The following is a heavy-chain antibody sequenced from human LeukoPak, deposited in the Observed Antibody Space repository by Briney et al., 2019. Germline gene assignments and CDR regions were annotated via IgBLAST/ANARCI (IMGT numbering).Heavy chain of an antibody. D-gene: IGHD3-3*01. CDR1: GGSISGSNHF. CDR3: ARDLGYDDFWSGYYTQYDAFDV. J-gene: IGHJ3*01. Sequence: PSETLSLTCAVSGGSISGSNHFWGWIRQPPGKGLEWIGNIYYNGNTHYNPSLKSRVTISVDTSKNQFSLKLTSVTAADTAVYYCARDLGYDDFWSGYYTQYDAFDVWGQGTQLTVSS. V-gene: IGHV4-39*07. CDR2: IYYNGNT.